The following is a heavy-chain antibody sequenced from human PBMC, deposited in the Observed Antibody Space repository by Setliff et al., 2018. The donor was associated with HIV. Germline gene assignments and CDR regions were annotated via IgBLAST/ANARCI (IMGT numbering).Heavy chain of an antibody. V-gene: IGHV4-38-2*02. J-gene: IGHJ4*02. Sequence: PSETLSLTCAVSGYSIRDNFFWGWVRQPPGKGLEWIGSIFYTGTTYYNPSLKSRVTISIDTSNNQISLRLSSVTAADTAMYYCVRDDYGYNGKGFDYWGPGTLVTVSS. CDR1: GYSIRDNFF. D-gene: IGHD4-17*01. CDR3: VRDDYGYNGKGFDY. CDR2: IFYTGTT.